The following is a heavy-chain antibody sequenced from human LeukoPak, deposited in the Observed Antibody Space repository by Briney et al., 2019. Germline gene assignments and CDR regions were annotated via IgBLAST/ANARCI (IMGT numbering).Heavy chain of an antibody. J-gene: IGHJ4*02. D-gene: IGHD6-6*01. CDR1: GFTPCRYG. V-gene: IGHV3-30*02. CDR3: AKPDYSRSSGPYFFDY. CDR2: IRYDGNNK. Sequence: GGSLRLSPAASGFTPCRYGMHCVPHAPGKGLGWVAFIRYDGNNKNYADSVKGRFTISRDNSKNTLYLQMNSLRAEDTAVYYCAKPDYSRSSGPYFFDYWGQGTLVAVSS.